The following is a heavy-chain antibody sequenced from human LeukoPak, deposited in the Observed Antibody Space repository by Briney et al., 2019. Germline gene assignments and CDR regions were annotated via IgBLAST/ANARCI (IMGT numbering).Heavy chain of an antibody. V-gene: IGHV3-9*01. D-gene: IGHD1-26*01. CDR1: GFTFDDYA. Sequence: GGSLRLSCAASGFTFDDYAMHWVRQAPGKGLEWVSGISWNSGSIGYADSVKGRCTISRDNAKNSLYLQMNSLRAEDTAVYYCARDRSGSYLGAFDIWGQGTMVTVSS. J-gene: IGHJ3*02. CDR2: ISWNSGSI. CDR3: ARDRSGSYLGAFDI.